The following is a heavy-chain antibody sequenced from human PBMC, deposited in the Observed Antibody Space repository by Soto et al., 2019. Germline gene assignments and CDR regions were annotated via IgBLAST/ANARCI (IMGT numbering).Heavy chain of an antibody. CDR3: AKEIVVVPAAMPTHYYYYYGMDV. CDR2: ISGSGGST. J-gene: IGHJ6*02. Sequence: GGSLRLSCAASGFTFSSYAMSWVRQAPGKGLEWVSAISGSGGSTYYADSVKGRFTISRDNSKNTLYLQMNSLRAEDTAVYYCAKEIVVVPAAMPTHYYYYYGMDVWGQGTTVTVSS. D-gene: IGHD2-2*01. V-gene: IGHV3-23*01. CDR1: GFTFSSYA.